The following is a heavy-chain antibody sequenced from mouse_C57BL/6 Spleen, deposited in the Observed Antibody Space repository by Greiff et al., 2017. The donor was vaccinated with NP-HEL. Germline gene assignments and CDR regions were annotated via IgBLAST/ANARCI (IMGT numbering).Heavy chain of an antibody. J-gene: IGHJ2*01. Sequence: QVQLQQPGAELVRPGSSVKLSCKASGYTFTSYWMDWVKQRPGQGLEWIGNIYPSDSETHYNQKFKDKATLTVDKSSSTAYMQLSSLTSEDSAVYYYARSNYKDYLGQGTTLTVSS. CDR2: IYPSDSET. CDR1: GYTFTSYW. D-gene: IGHD1-3*01. V-gene: IGHV1-61*01. CDR3: ARSNYKDY.